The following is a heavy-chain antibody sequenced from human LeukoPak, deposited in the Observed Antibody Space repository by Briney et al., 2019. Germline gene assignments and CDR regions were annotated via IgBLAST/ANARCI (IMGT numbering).Heavy chain of an antibody. CDR1: GFTFSSYS. CDR2: ISSSSSTI. CDR3: AREIIGGASFLDY. J-gene: IGHJ4*02. Sequence: GGSLRLSCAASGFTFSSYSMNWVRQAPGKGLEWVSYISSSSSTIYYADSVKGRFTISRDNAKSSLYLQMNSLRAEDTAVYYCAREIIGGASFLDYWGQGTLVTVS. D-gene: IGHD1-26*01. V-gene: IGHV3-48*04.